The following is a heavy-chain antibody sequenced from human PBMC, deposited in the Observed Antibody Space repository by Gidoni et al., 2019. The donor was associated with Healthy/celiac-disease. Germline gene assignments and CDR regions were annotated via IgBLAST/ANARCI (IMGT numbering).Heavy chain of an antibody. J-gene: IGHJ4*02. CDR2: IRAYNGNT. CDR1: GYNFTSYV. V-gene: IGHV1-18*01. D-gene: IGHD6-13*01. Sequence: SVTVSCKASGYNFTSYVISWVRQAPGQGLEWMGWIRAYNGNTNYAQKLKGRVTMTTETSTSTAYMELRSRRSDDTAGYYCARDGLQLIDYWGQGTLVTVSS. CDR3: ARDGLQLIDY.